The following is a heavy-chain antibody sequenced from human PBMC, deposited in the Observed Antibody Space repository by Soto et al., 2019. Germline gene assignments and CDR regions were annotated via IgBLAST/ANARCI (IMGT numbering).Heavy chain of an antibody. J-gene: IGHJ5*02. Sequence: GASVKVSCTASGYTFTSYAMHWVRQAPGQRLEWMGWINAGNGNTKYSQKFQGRVTITRDTSASTAYMELSSLRSEDTAVYYCARDLGGGYDFDGWFDPWGQGTLVTVSS. D-gene: IGHD5-12*01. CDR2: INAGNGNT. CDR3: ARDLGGGYDFDGWFDP. V-gene: IGHV1-3*01. CDR1: GYTFTSYA.